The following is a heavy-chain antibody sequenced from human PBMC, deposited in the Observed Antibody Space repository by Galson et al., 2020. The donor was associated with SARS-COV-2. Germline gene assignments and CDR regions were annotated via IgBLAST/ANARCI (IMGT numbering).Heavy chain of an antibody. J-gene: IGHJ4*02. CDR1: GGSISSSNW. Sequence: SETLSLTCAVSGGSISSSNWWGWVRQPPGKGLEWVGTSYHSGYTNSNPSLTSRVTISVDKSKNQFSLRLRSVTAADTAVYYCARGVGYDFWSGFYFDYWGQGALVTVSS. V-gene: IGHV4-4*02. CDR3: ARGVGYDFWSGFYFDY. CDR2: SYHSGYT. D-gene: IGHD3-3*01.